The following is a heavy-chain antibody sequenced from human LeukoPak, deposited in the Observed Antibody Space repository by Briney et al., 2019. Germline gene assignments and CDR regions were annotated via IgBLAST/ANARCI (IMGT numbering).Heavy chain of an antibody. CDR2: IYYGGST. D-gene: IGHD4-11*01. V-gene: IGHV4-59*01. CDR1: GGSISNYY. CDR3: ARMVESTVTIAFENWFDP. Sequence: SETLSLTCTVSGGSISNYYWNWIRQPPGQGLEWIGHIYYGGSTNYNPSLKSRVTISVDTSKNQFSLKLSSVTAADTAVYCCARMVESTVTIAFENWFDPWGQGTLVTVSS. J-gene: IGHJ5*02.